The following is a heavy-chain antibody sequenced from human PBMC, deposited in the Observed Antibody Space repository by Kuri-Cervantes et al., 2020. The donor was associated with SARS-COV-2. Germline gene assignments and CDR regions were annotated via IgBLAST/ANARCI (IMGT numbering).Heavy chain of an antibody. J-gene: IGHJ6*03. D-gene: IGHD6-13*01. CDR3: ARVTRAGAAAFRWDYMDV. CDR1: GGSISSSSYY. CDR2: IYYSGST. V-gene: IGHV4-39*07. Sequence: SETLSLTCTVSGGSISSSSYYWGWIRQPPGKGLEWIGSIYYSGSTNYNPSLKSRVTISVDTSKNQFSLKLSSVTAAGTAVYYRARVTRAGAAAFRWDYMDVWGKGTTVTVSS.